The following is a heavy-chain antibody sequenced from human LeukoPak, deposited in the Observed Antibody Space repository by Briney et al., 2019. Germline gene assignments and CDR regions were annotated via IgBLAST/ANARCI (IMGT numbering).Heavy chain of an antibody. J-gene: IGHJ5*02. Sequence: ASVKVSCKASGYTFTSYGISWVRQAPGQGLEWVGWISAYNGNTNYAQKLQGRVTMTTDTSTSTAYMELRSLRSDDTAVYYCARDLEWFGELNWFDPWGQGTLVTVSS. CDR3: ARDLEWFGELNWFDP. V-gene: IGHV1-18*04. D-gene: IGHD3-10*01. CDR2: ISAYNGNT. CDR1: GYTFTSYG.